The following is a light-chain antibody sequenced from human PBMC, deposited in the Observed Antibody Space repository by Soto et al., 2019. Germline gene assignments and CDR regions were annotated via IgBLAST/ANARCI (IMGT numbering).Light chain of an antibody. CDR2: AAS. V-gene: IGKV3-15*01. J-gene: IGKJ2*01. Sequence: EIVMTQSPATLSVSPGETATLSCRASQSVGSNFAWYQQKPGQAPRLLIYAASTRATGIPGRFSGSGSGTEFTLTISSLQSEDFAVYYCQQYHDWPPYTFGQGTKLEIK. CDR1: QSVGSN. CDR3: QQYHDWPPYT.